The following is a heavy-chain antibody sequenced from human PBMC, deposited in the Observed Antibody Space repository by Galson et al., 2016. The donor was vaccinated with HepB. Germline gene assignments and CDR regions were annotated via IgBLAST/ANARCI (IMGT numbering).Heavy chain of an antibody. CDR3: ARIARGSSYTLGYFDL. CDR1: GFTFRSYD. D-gene: IGHD6-13*01. CDR2: IGTLHDS. V-gene: IGHV3-13*04. J-gene: IGHJ3*01. Sequence: SLRLSCAASGFTFRSYDMSWVRQSTGKGLEWVAAIGTLHDSFFPDSVQGRFSISRENVKNSLYLQLNRLRAGDTAVYYCARIARGSSYTLGYFDLWGRGTVVTVSS.